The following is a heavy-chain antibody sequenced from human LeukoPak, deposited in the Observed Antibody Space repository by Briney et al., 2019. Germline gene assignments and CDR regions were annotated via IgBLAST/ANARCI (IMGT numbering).Heavy chain of an antibody. CDR1: GYTFTSYD. V-gene: IGHV1-8*01. D-gene: IGHD6-19*01. CDR3: ARAYSSGWSYYYYYMDV. Sequence: ASVKVSCKASGYTFTSYDINWVRQATGQGLERMGWMNPNSGNTGYAQKFQGRVTMTRNTSISTAYMELSSLRSEDTAVYYCARAYSSGWSYYYYYMDVWGKGTTVTVSS. J-gene: IGHJ6*03. CDR2: MNPNSGNT.